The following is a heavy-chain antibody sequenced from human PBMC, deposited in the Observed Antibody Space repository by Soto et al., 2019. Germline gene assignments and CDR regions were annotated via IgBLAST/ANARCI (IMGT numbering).Heavy chain of an antibody. V-gene: IGHV1-69*13. CDR2: IIPIFGTA. CDR1: GGTFSSYA. Sequence: SVKVSCKASGGTFSSYAISWVRQAPGQGLEWMGGIIPIFGTANYAQKFQGRVTITADESTSTAYMELSSLKTEDTAVYYCTTDPAARTIFGVVQLDYWGQGTLVTVSS. CDR3: TTDPAARTIFGVVQLDY. D-gene: IGHD3-3*01. J-gene: IGHJ4*02.